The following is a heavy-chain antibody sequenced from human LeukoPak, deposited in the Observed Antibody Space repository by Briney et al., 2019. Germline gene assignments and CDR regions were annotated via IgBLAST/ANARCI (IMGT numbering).Heavy chain of an antibody. CDR2: ISAYNGNT. Sequence: ASVKVSCKASGYTFTSYGISWVRQAPGQGLEWMGWISAYNGNTNYAQKLQGRVTMTTDTSTNTAYMELRSLISDDTAVYYCSLNAGYSSGWPIDYWGQGTLVTVSS. CDR1: GYTFTSYG. V-gene: IGHV1-18*01. D-gene: IGHD6-19*01. CDR3: SLNAGYSSGWPIDY. J-gene: IGHJ4*02.